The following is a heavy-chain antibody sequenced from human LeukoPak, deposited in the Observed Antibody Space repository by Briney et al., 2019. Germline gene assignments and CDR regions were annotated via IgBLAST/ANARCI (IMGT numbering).Heavy chain of an antibody. CDR3: ARRSRLTGTWRHHNWFDP. CDR1: GGSFSGYY. CDR2: INHSGST. Sequence: SETLSLTCAVYGGSFSGYYWSWIRQPPGKGLEWIGEINHSGSTNYNPSLKSRVTISVDTSKNQFSLKLSSVTAAATPVYYCARRSRLTGTWRHHNWFDPWGQGTLVTVSS. D-gene: IGHD3-10*01. J-gene: IGHJ5*02. V-gene: IGHV4-34*01.